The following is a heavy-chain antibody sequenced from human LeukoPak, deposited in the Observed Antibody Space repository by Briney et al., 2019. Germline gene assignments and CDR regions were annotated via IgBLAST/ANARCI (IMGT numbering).Heavy chain of an antibody. Sequence: GASVKVSCKASGYTFTSYAISWVRQAPGQGLEWMGGIIPIFGTANYAQKFQGRVTITADKSTSTAYMELSSLRSEDTAVYYCARDLRSYCGGDCYSGYFDYWGQGTLVTVSS. D-gene: IGHD2-21*02. V-gene: IGHV1-69*06. CDR3: ARDLRSYCGGDCYSGYFDY. J-gene: IGHJ4*02. CDR2: IIPIFGTA. CDR1: GYTFTSYA.